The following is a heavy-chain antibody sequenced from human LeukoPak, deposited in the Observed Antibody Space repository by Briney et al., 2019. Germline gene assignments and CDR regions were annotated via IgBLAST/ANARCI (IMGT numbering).Heavy chain of an antibody. CDR3: ARSLKGSTSCH. J-gene: IGHJ4*02. D-gene: IGHD6-6*01. Sequence: GASVKVSCKASGYTFTGYYIHWVRQAPGQGLELMGWINPNNGGTNYAQKFQGRVTMTRDTSISTAYVELSRLRSDDTAMYYCARSLKGSTSCHWGQGTLVTVSS. V-gene: IGHV1-2*02. CDR2: INPNNGGT. CDR1: GYTFTGYY.